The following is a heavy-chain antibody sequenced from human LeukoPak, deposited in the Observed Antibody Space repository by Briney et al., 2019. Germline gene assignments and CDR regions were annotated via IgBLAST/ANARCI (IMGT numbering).Heavy chain of an antibody. CDR2: VSWNGGII. Sequence: GGSLRLSCAASGFTFDDYAMHWVRQAPGKGQEWVSGVSWNGGIIVYADSVKGRFTISRDNAKKSLYLQMNSLRAEDTDLYYCARADRGFGELFDYYYGMDVWGQGTTVTVSS. CDR1: GFTFDDYA. J-gene: IGHJ6*02. D-gene: IGHD3-10*01. CDR3: ARADRGFGELFDYYYGMDV. V-gene: IGHV3-9*01.